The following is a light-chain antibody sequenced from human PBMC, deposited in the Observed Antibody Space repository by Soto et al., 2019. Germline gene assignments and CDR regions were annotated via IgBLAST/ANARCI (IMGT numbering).Light chain of an antibody. CDR2: GAS. J-gene: IGKJ4*01. CDR3: QQYGSSPPLT. Sequence: IVLTPSPGTLSLSPGERATLSCGASQCVSSSYLAWYQQKPGQAPRLLIYGASSRATGIPDRFSGSGSGTDFTLTISRLEPEDFAVYYCQQYGSSPPLTFGGGTKVEIK. CDR1: QCVSSSY. V-gene: IGKV3-20*01.